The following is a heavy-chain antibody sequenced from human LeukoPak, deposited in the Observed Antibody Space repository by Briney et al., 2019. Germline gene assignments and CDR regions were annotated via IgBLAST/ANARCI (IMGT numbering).Heavy chain of an antibody. CDR2: INPSGGST. V-gene: IGHV1-46*01. J-gene: IGHJ5*02. D-gene: IGHD5-12*01. Sequence: ASVKVSCKASGYTFTSYYMHWVRQAPGQGLEWMGIINPSGGSTSYAQKFQGRVTMTRDMSTSTAYMELSRLRSDDTAVYYCARGAYSGYDYFWFDPWGQGTLVTVSS. CDR1: GYTFTSYY. CDR3: ARGAYSGYDYFWFDP.